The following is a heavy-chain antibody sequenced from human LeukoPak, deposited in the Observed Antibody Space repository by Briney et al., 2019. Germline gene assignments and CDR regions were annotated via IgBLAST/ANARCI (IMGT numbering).Heavy chain of an antibody. CDR3: ARVQNPGIAVAVKEY. Sequence: ASVKVSCKASGYTFTGYYMHWVRQAPRQGLEWMGWINPNSGGTNYAQKFQGRVTMTRDTSISTAYMELSRLRSDDTAVYYCARVQNPGIAVAVKEYWGQGTLVTVSS. CDR1: GYTFTGYY. V-gene: IGHV1-2*02. J-gene: IGHJ4*02. D-gene: IGHD6-19*01. CDR2: INPNSGGT.